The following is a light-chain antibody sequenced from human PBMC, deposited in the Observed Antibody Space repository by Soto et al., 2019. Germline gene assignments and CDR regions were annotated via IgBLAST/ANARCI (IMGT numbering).Light chain of an antibody. CDR2: DAS. J-gene: IGKJ5*01. CDR1: QNVNRY. CDR3: QQRGNWPIT. Sequence: EIVLTQSPATLSLSPGERATLSCRTSQNVNRYLAWYQQKPGQAPRLLIYDASNGATGIPARFSGSGSGTDFTLTVSSLEPEDFAVYYCQQRGNWPITFGQGTRLEIK. V-gene: IGKV3-11*01.